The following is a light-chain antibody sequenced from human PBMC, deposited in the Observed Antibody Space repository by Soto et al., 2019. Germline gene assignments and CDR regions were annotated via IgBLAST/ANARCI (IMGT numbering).Light chain of an antibody. CDR3: QSYDISLSGVV. Sequence: QSVLTQPPSVSGAPGQRVTISCTGSSSNIGAGYDVHRYRQLPGTAPKLLIYGNSNRPSGVPDRFSGSKSGTSASLAITGLQAKDEADYYCQSYDISLSGVVFGGGTKLTVL. CDR1: SSNIGAGYD. J-gene: IGLJ2*01. V-gene: IGLV1-40*01. CDR2: GNS.